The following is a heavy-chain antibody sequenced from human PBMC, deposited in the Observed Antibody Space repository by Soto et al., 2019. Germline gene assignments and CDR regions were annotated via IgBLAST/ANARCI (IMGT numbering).Heavy chain of an antibody. Sequence: SETLSLTCTASAGSISSYYWSWIRQPPGKGLEWIGYIYYSGSTNYNPSLKSRVTISVDTSKNQFSLKLSSVTAADTAVYYCARDSYYDFWSRRHYYYMDVWGKGTTVTVSS. CDR2: IYYSGST. CDR3: ARDSYYDFWSRRHYYYMDV. J-gene: IGHJ6*03. CDR1: AGSISSYY. D-gene: IGHD3-3*01. V-gene: IGHV4-59*01.